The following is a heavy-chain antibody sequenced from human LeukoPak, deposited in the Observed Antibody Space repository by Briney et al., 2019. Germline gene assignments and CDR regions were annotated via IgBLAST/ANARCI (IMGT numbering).Heavy chain of an antibody. CDR3: ARTYTAVHYFDY. CDR1: GYTFTGYY. CDR2: INPNSGGT. V-gene: IGHV1-2*02. Sequence: ASVKGSCKASGYTFTGYYMHWVRQAPGQGLEWMGWINPNSGGTNYAQKFQGRVTMTRDTSISTAYMELSRLTSDDTALYYCARTYTAVHYFDYWGQGTLVTVSS. D-gene: IGHD2-21*02. J-gene: IGHJ4*02.